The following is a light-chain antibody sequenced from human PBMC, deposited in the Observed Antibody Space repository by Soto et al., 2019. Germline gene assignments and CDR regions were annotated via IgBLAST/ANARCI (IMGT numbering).Light chain of an antibody. CDR2: VAS. Sequence: DIQMTQSPSSLSASVGDRVTINCRASQSIVTYLNWYQQRPGQAPKLLIYVASRLQSGVPSRFSGGGAGTDFTLSISSLQADDFATYYCQQRDKYPLTFGGGNKVEI. CDR3: QQRDKYPLT. J-gene: IGKJ4*01. V-gene: IGKV1-39*01. CDR1: QSIVTY.